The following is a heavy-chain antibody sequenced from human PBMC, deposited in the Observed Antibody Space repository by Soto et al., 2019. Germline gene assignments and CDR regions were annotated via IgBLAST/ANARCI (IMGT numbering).Heavy chain of an antibody. CDR3: VRYDRINMKPYSPEGFHI. Sequence: SETLSLTCTVSGDAISSSNSHWCWTRQPPGKGLEYIGSVYYGGAIFYRGNIYYNPSLKSRVTISVDTSKNQFSPRLSSVTAADTGVYYCVRYDRINMKPYSPEGFHIWGQGTMVTVSS. D-gene: IGHD3-3*02. CDR1: GDAISSSNSH. CDR2: VYYGGAIFYRGNI. J-gene: IGHJ3*02. V-gene: IGHV4-39*01.